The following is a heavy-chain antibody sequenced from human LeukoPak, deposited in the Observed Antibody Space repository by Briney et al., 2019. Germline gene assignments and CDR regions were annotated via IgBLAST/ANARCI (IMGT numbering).Heavy chain of an antibody. D-gene: IGHD5-24*01. J-gene: IGHJ4*02. V-gene: IGHV1-18*01. CDR1: GYTFTSYG. CDR2: ISAYNGNT. CDR3: ATGPGLAYNSQFQTDY. Sequence: GASVKVSCKASGYTFTSYGISWVRQAPGQGLEWMGWISAYNGNTNYAQKLQGRVTMTEDTSTDTAYMELSSLRSEDTAVYYCATGPGLAYNSQFQTDYWGQGTLVTVSP.